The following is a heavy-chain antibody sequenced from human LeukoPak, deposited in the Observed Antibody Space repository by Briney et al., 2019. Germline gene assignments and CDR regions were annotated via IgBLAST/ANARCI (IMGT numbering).Heavy chain of an antibody. CDR1: GYTFTDNY. Sequence: ASVKVSCKASGYTFTDNYIHWVRQAPGQGLEWMGWISPKSGVTNFAQKFQGRVTMTRDTSISTAYMEMSSLKYDDTAVYYCAKDGSRGGWDIWGQGTMVTVSS. D-gene: IGHD6-19*01. V-gene: IGHV1-2*02. CDR3: AKDGSRGGWDI. CDR2: ISPKSGVT. J-gene: IGHJ3*02.